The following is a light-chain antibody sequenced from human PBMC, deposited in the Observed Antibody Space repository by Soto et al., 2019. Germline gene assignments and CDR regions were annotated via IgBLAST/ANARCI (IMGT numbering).Light chain of an antibody. Sequence: DIVLTQSPDTLSVSPGEGATLSCRASQSVSSNLAWYQQKPGQAPRLLVYGASTRATGIPARFSGSGSGIEFTLTISSLQSEDFAVYFCQQYHNWPPYTFGQGTKLEIK. V-gene: IGKV3-15*01. CDR1: QSVSSN. CDR2: GAS. J-gene: IGKJ2*01. CDR3: QQYHNWPPYT.